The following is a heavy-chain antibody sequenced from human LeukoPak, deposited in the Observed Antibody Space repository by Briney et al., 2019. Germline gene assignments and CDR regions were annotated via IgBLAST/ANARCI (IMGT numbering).Heavy chain of an antibody. V-gene: IGHV3-74*01. CDR2: ISRDGRTT. D-gene: IGHD3-10*01. J-gene: IGHJ4*02. Sequence: GGFLRLSCAASGFIFRDFAMYWVRQPPGKEPMWVSFISRDGRTTNYADSVKGRFTISRDSAKNAVYLQMNSLRVDDTGVYYCLRDVIRGGQGVLVTVSS. CDR3: LRDVIR. CDR1: GFIFRDFA.